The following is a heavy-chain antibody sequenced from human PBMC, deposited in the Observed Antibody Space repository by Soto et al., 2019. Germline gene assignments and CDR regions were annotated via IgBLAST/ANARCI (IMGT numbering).Heavy chain of an antibody. CDR1: GFTFSSYW. D-gene: IGHD4-17*01. V-gene: IGHV3-7*03. J-gene: IGHJ4*02. Sequence: PGGSLRLSCGASGFTFSSYWMSWVRQAPGKGLEWVANIKQDGSEKYYVGSVKGRFTISRDNAKNSLYLQMNSLRAEDTAVYYCARDRVYGDYEDYWGQGTLVTVS. CDR2: IKQDGSEK. CDR3: ARDRVYGDYEDY.